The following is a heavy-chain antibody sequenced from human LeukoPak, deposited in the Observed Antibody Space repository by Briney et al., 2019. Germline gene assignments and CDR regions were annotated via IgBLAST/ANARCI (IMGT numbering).Heavy chain of an antibody. D-gene: IGHD5-24*01. CDR3: ARHGGDGYNYFTY. V-gene: IGHV4-59*08. J-gene: IGHJ4*02. Sequence: SETLSLTCAVSGGAISYYYWGGIRQPPRKGLEWIGYIYYSGSTNYNPSLKSRVTISLDTSKNQFSLKLSSVTAADTAIYYCARHGGDGYNYFTYWGQGTLVTVSS. CDR1: GGAISYYY. CDR2: IYYSGST.